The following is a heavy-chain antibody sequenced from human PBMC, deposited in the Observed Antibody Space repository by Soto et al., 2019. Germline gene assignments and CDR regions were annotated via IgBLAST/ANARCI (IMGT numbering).Heavy chain of an antibody. D-gene: IGHD2-15*01. V-gene: IGHV1-3*05. CDR3: ARDRGGYCSGGSCSEAWFDP. CDR1: GYTFSSYP. CDR2: INSGNGYT. J-gene: IGHJ5*02. Sequence: QVQLVQSGAEEKRPGASVKISCKASGYTFSSYPIPWVRQAPGHRLEWMGWINSGNGYTKYSQKFQARVSITRDTSASTAYMQLSSLRSEDTAVYYCARDRGGYCSGGSCSEAWFDPWGQGTLVTVSS.